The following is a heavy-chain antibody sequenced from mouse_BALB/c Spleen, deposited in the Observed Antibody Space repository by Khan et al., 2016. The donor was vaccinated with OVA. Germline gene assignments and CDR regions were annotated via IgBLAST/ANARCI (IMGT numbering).Heavy chain of an antibody. CDR2: IWAGGSI. Sequence: VQLQESGPGLVAPSQSLSITCTVPGFSLTSYGVHWVRQPPGKGLEWLGVIWAGGSINYNSALMSRLSISKDNSKSQVFLKMNSRQTDDTAMYYCARLEDIWGQGTTLTVSS. V-gene: IGHV2-9*02. CDR1: GFSLTSYG. D-gene: IGHD1-3*01. J-gene: IGHJ2*01. CDR3: ARLEDI.